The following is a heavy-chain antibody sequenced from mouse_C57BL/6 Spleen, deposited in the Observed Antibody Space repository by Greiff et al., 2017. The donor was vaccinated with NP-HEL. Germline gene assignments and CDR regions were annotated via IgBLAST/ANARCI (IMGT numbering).Heavy chain of an antibody. V-gene: IGHV14-4*01. D-gene: IGHD1-1*01. CDR3: TTSYSYGSSPSMDY. CDR1: GFNIKDDY. J-gene: IGHJ4*01. Sequence: EVQLQQSGAELVRPGASVKLSCTASGFNIKDDYMHWVKQRPEQGLEWIGWIDPENGDTEYASKFQGKATITADTSSNTAYLQLSSLTSEDTAVYYCTTSYSYGSSPSMDYWGQGTSVTVSS. CDR2: IDPENGDT.